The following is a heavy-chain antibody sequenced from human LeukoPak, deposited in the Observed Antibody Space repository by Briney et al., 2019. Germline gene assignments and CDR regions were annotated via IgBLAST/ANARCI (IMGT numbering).Heavy chain of an antibody. J-gene: IGHJ4*02. D-gene: IGHD3-22*01. V-gene: IGHV3-64*01. CDR1: GFTLSSYP. CDR2: ISSNGDST. CDR3: AREYYYEELDY. Sequence: PGGSLRLSCAASGFTLSSYPMHWVRQAPGKGLEYVSGISSNGDSTYYANSVKGRFTISRDNSKNTLYLQMGSLRAEDMAVYYCAREYYYEELDYWGQGTLVTVSS.